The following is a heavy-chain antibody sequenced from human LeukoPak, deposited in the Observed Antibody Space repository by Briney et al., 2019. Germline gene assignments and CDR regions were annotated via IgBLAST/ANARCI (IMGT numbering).Heavy chain of an antibody. Sequence: SQTLSLTCVISGDSVSSNSAAWNWIRQSPSRGLEWLGRTYYRSKWYSDYAVSVRSRITINPDTSKNQFSLQLSSVTPEDTAVYYCAYYGDPPYNWFDPWGQGTLVTVSS. D-gene: IGHD3-10*01. CDR2: TYYRSKWYS. J-gene: IGHJ5*02. CDR3: AYYGDPPYNWFDP. CDR1: GDSVSSNSAA. V-gene: IGHV6-1*01.